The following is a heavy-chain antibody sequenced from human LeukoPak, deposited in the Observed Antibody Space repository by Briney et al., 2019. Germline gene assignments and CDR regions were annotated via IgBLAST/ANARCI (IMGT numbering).Heavy chain of an antibody. CDR1: DGSINSGGYS. D-gene: IGHD4-11*01. J-gene: IGHJ4*02. V-gene: IGHV4-30-2*01. CDR3: AREASDYSNYGGFDY. Sequence: PSETLSLTCAVSDGSINSGGYSWSWIRQPPGKGLEWIGYMYHSGSTYYNPSLKSRVTISVDRSKNQFSLRLSSVTAADTAVYYCAREASDYSNYGGFDYWGQGTLVTVSS. CDR2: MYHSGST.